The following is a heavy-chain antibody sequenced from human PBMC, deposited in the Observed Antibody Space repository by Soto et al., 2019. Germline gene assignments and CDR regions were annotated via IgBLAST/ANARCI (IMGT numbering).Heavy chain of an antibody. V-gene: IGHV1-18*01. CDR3: ARDEGGYDILTGYYKAHHFDY. CDR1: GYTFTHFY. J-gene: IGHJ4*02. CDR2: ISPHNFNT. Sequence: ASVKVSCKASGYTFTHFYITWVRQAPGQGLEWMGAISPHNFNTNYAQKFRGRVTLTTEKSTNTAYMDLRSLTSDDTAVYYCARDEGGYDILTGYYKAHHFDYWGQGVPVAVSS. D-gene: IGHD3-9*01.